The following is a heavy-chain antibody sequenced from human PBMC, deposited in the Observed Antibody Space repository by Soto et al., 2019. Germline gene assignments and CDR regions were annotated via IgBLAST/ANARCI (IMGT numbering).Heavy chain of an antibody. CDR2: ISGSGGST. D-gene: IGHD4-17*01. J-gene: IGHJ4*02. Sequence: WGSLRLFCAASGFTFSSYGMSWVRQAPGKGLEWVSAISGSGGSTYYADSVKGRFTISRDNSKNTLYLQMNSLRAEDTAVYYCAKEPIRTVTTYFDYWGQGTLVTVSS. V-gene: IGHV3-23*01. CDR3: AKEPIRTVTTYFDY. CDR1: GFTFSSYG.